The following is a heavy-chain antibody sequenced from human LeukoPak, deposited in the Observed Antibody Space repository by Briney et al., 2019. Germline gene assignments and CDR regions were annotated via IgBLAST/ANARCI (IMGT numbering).Heavy chain of an antibody. J-gene: IGHJ4*02. CDR3: ARGSIVVVPAPFDY. D-gene: IGHD2-2*01. Sequence: ASVKVSCKASGGTFSSYGISWVRQAPGQGLEWMGWISAYNGNTNYAQKLQGRVTMTTDTSTSTAYMELRSLRSDDTAVYYCARGSIVVVPAPFDYWGQGTLVTVSS. CDR2: ISAYNGNT. CDR1: GGTFSSYG. V-gene: IGHV1-18*01.